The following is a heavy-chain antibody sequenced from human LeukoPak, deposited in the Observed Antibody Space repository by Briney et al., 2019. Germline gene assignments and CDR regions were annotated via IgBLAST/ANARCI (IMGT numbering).Heavy chain of an antibody. CDR2: INEDGSEK. D-gene: IGHD6-6*01. V-gene: IGHV3-7*04. CDR1: GFTFSYYW. Sequence: GGSLRLPCAASGFTFSYYWMSWVRQAPGKGLEWVANINEDGSEKYYVDSVKGRFTISRDNAKNSLYLQMNSLRAEDTAVYYCARGSSSSFDYWGQGTLVTVSS. J-gene: IGHJ4*02. CDR3: ARGSSSSFDY.